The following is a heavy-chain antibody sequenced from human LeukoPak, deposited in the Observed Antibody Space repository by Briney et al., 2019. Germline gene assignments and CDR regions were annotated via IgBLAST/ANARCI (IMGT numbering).Heavy chain of an antibody. D-gene: IGHD2-15*01. CDR1: GGSFSGYY. Sequence: SETLSLTCAVYGGSFSGYYWSWIRQPPGKGLEWIGEINXSGSTNYNPSLKSRVTISVDASKNQFSLKLSSVTAADTAVYYCARVADCSGGSCYSEYFQHWGQGTLVTVSS. J-gene: IGHJ1*01. CDR2: INXSGST. CDR3: ARVADCSGGSCYSEYFQH. V-gene: IGHV4-34*01.